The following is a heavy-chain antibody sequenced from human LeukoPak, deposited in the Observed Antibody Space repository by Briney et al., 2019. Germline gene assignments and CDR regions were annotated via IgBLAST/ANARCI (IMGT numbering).Heavy chain of an antibody. CDR1: GGSISSYY. CDR3: ARHPSSWIDSMDV. V-gene: IGHV4-59*05. CDR2: IYYSGST. J-gene: IGHJ6*02. Sequence: SETLSLTCTVSGGSISSYYWSWIRQPPGKGLEWIGSIYYSGSTYYNPSLKSRVTISVDTSKNQFSLKLSSVTAADTAVYYCARHPSSWIDSMDVWGQGTTVTVSS. D-gene: IGHD2-2*03.